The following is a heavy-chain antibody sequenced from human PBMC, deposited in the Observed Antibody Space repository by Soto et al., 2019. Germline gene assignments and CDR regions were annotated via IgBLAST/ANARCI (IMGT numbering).Heavy chain of an antibody. Sequence: QVQLQESGPGLVKPSHTLALTCTVSGDSITSDNYYWTWIRHRPGGGLEWIGHVFYSGTTFYNPSLKSRLTISLDTSESQFSLRLNSVTAADTAVYYCARALTFLNWFAPWGQGTLVTVSS. CDR1: GDSITSDNYY. CDR3: ARALTFLNWFAP. V-gene: IGHV4-31*03. J-gene: IGHJ5*02. CDR2: VFYSGTT.